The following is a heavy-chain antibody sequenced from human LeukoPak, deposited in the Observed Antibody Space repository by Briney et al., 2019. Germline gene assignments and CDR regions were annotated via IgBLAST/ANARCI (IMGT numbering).Heavy chain of an antibody. CDR3: TRGYDFWSF. CDR1: GFTFGDYA. CDR2: IRSKAYGGTT. D-gene: IGHD3-3*01. V-gene: IGHV3-49*04. J-gene: IGHJ4*02. Sequence: GGSLRLSCTASGFTFGDYAMSWVRQAPGQGLEWVGFIRSKAYGGTTEYAASVKGRFTISRDDSKSIAYLQMNSLKTEDTAVYYCTRGYDFWSFWGQGTLVTVSS.